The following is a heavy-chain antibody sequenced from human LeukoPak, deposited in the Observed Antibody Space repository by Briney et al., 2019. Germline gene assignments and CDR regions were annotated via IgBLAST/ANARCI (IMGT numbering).Heavy chain of an antibody. CDR1: GYTFTSFG. CDR3: ARRSGTHSDFDF. J-gene: IGHJ4*02. D-gene: IGHD1-26*01. Sequence: ASVKVSCKASGYTFTSFGIGWVRQAPGRRLEWMGWISTSTGHTNYTHRLQGRVSMTTDTSTNTVYMEMKSLTSDDSAVYYCARRSGTHSDFDFWGQGTLVTVSS. CDR2: ISTSTGHT. V-gene: IGHV1-18*01.